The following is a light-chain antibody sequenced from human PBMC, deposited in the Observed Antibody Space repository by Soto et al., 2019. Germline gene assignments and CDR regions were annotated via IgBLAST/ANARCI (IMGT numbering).Light chain of an antibody. V-gene: IGLV7-46*01. CDR2: DTT. CDR3: LLSYNGPYV. J-gene: IGLJ1*01. Sequence: QAVVTPEPSLTVSPGGTVTLTCGSCTGAVTNGHYPYWFQQKPGQAPRTLIYDTTNRHSWTPARFSGSLLGGKAALTLSGAQPEDEAEYYCLLSYNGPYVFGTGTKVTVL. CDR1: TGAVTNGHY.